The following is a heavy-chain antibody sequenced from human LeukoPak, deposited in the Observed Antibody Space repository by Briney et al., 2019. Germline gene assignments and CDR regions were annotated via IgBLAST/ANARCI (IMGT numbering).Heavy chain of an antibody. J-gene: IGHJ4*02. CDR2: IYSGGST. CDR1: VFTLSSKY. D-gene: IGHD3-10*01. Sequence: PGGSLRPSCAASVFTLSSKYMGCVSQAPGKGLEWVSVIYSGGSTYYADSVKGRFTISRDNAKNSLHLQMNSLRAEDQAVYYCARGYYSSGTYYLFYFDYWGQGTLVTVSS. CDR3: ARGYYSSGTYYLFYFDY. V-gene: IGHV3-53*01.